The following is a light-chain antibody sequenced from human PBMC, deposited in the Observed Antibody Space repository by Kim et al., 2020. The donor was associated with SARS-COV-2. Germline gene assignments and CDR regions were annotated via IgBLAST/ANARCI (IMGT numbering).Light chain of an antibody. CDR3: SSYTSSITVL. CDR2: DVS. J-gene: IGLJ2*01. Sequence: QSALTQPASVSGSPGQSITISCTGTSSDVGAYNYVSWYQQHPGKAPKLMIYDVSNRPSGVSNRFSGSKSGNTASLTISGLQAEDEADYYCSSYTSSITVLFGGGTQLTVL. CDR1: SSDVGAYNY. V-gene: IGLV2-14*03.